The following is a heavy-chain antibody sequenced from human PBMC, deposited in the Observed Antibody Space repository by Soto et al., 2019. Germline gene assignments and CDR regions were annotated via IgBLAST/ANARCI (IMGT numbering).Heavy chain of an antibody. Sequence: GGSLRLSCGASAFTFSSYWMHWVRQAPGKGLVWVSRIDADGSSTSYADSVKGRFTISRDNAKNTLYLQLNSLGAEDTAVYYRARASVRICSSTSCYTEPRGMDVWGQGTTVTVSS. D-gene: IGHD2-2*02. CDR1: AFTFSSYW. J-gene: IGHJ6*02. V-gene: IGHV3-74*01. CDR3: ARASVRICSSTSCYTEPRGMDV. CDR2: IDADGSST.